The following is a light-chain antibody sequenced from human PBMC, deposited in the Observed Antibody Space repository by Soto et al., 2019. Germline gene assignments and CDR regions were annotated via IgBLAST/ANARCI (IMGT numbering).Light chain of an antibody. CDR1: SFNIGAGYD. CDR2: GNS. J-gene: IGLJ2*01. V-gene: IGLV1-40*01. Sequence: QSVLTQPPSVSGAPGQRVTISCTGSSFNIGAGYDVHWYQRLPGTAPKLLIYGNSNRPSGVPDRFSGSKSGTSGSLAITGLQAEDEADYFCQSYDSSLSAVVFGGGTKLTVL. CDR3: QSYDSSLSAVV.